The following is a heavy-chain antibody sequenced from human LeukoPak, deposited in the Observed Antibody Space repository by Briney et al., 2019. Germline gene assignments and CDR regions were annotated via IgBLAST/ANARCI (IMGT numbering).Heavy chain of an antibody. V-gene: IGHV1-69*13. J-gene: IGHJ4*02. CDR3: ARGGSSGWGTVNFDY. D-gene: IGHD6-19*01. CDR2: IIPILGTA. CDR1: GGTFSSYA. Sequence: GASVKVSCTASGGTFSSYAISWVRQAPGQGLVWMGGIIPILGTANYAQKFQGRVTTTADESTSTAYMELSSLRSEDTAVYYCARGGSSGWGTVNFDYWGQGTLVTVSS.